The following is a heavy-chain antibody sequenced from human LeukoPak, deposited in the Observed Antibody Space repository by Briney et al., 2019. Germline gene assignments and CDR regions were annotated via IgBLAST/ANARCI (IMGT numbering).Heavy chain of an antibody. V-gene: IGHV3-30*18. CDR2: ISYDGSNK. D-gene: IGHD3-22*01. Sequence: GGSLRLSCAASGFTFSSYGMHWVRQAPGKGLEWVAVISYDGSNKYYADSVKGRFTISRDNSKNTLYLQMNSLRAEDTAVYYCAKDLDYDSSGFFDYWGQGTLVTVSS. CDR3: AKDLDYDSSGFFDY. J-gene: IGHJ4*02. CDR1: GFTFSSYG.